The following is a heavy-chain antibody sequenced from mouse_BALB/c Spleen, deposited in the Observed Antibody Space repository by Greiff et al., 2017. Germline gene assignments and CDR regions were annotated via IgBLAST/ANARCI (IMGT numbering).Heavy chain of an antibody. CDR1: GYTFTSYW. D-gene: IGHD1-2*01. J-gene: IGHJ4*01. V-gene: IGHV1-7*01. CDR3: ARDLTTATYAMDY. CDR2: INPSTGYT. Sequence: VHLVESGAELAKPGASVKMSCKASGYTFTSYWMHWVKQRPGQGLEWIGYINPSTGYTEYNQKFKDKATLTADKSSSTAYMQLSSLTSEDSAVYYCARDLTTATYAMDYWGQGTSVTVSS.